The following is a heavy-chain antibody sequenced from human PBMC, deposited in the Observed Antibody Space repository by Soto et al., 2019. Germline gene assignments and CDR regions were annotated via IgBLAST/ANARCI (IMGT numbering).Heavy chain of an antibody. CDR1: GGTFSSYT. CDR3: ARGPDPMQNHALFDY. J-gene: IGHJ4*02. Sequence: QVQLVQSGAEVKKPGSSVKVSCKASGGTFSSYTISWVRQAPGQGLEWMGRIIPILGIANYAQKFQGRVTITADESTSTAYMELSSLRSEDTAVYYCARGPDPMQNHALFDYWGQGTLVTVSS. V-gene: IGHV1-69*02. D-gene: IGHD2-2*01. CDR2: IIPILGIA.